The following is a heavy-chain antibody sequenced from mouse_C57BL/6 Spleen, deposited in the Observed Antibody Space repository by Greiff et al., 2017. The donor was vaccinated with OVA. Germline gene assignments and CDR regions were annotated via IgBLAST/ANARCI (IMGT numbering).Heavy chain of an antibody. Sequence: DVKLVESEGGLVQPGSSMKLSCTASGFTFSDYYMAWVRQVPEKGLEWVANINYDGSSTYYLDSLKSRFIISRDNAKNILYLQMSSLKSEDTATYYCATYDYGRFAYWGQGTLVTVSA. CDR3: ATYDYGRFAY. CDR1: GFTFSDYY. D-gene: IGHD2-4*01. V-gene: IGHV5-16*01. J-gene: IGHJ3*01. CDR2: INYDGSST.